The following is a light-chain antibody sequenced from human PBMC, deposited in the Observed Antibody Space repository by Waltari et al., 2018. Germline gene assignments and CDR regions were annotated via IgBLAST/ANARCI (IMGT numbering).Light chain of an antibody. CDR3: QKYNSAPRT. CDR1: PGISNY. CDR2: EAD. J-gene: IGKJ1*01. V-gene: IGKV1-27*01. Sequence: DIQMTQSPSSLSASLGDRVTITCRASPGISNYLAWYQQKPGKVPKLLIYEADILQAGVPSRFSGSGSETDFTLTISRLQPEDAAIYYCQKYNSAPRTFGQGTKVEIK.